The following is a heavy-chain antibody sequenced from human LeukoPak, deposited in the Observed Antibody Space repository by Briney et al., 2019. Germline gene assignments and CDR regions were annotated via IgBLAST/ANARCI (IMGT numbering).Heavy chain of an antibody. D-gene: IGHD5-12*01. Sequence: PSVKVSCNSSGYTFTGYYMYWVRQAPGQGLEWMGWINPNSGGTNYAQKFQGRVTMTRDTSITTAYMDLSRQRSGDTAVYYCARASSQGYAISDYWGQGTLVTVSS. V-gene: IGHV1-2*02. CDR1: GYTFTGYY. J-gene: IGHJ4*02. CDR3: ARASSQGYAISDY. CDR2: INPNSGGT.